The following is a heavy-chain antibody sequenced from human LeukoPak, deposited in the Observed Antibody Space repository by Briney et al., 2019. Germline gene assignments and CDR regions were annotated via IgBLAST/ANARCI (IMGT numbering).Heavy chain of an antibody. CDR2: IIPIFGTA. CDR1: GYTFTGYY. J-gene: IGHJ4*02. CDR3: ASTVVVTAWEEYYFDY. V-gene: IGHV1-69*05. Sequence: GASVKVSCKASGYTFTGYYMHWVRQAPGQGLEWMGGIIPIFGTANYAQKFQGRVTITTDESTSTAYMELSSLRSEDTAVYYCASTVVVTAWEEYYFDYWGQGTLVTVSS. D-gene: IGHD2-21*02.